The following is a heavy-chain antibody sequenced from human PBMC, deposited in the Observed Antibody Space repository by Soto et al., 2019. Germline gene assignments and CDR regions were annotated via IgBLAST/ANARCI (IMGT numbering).Heavy chain of an antibody. Sequence: EVHLVESGGGLVKHGGSLRLSCAASGFTFSTYTMNWVRQAPGKGLAWVSSITYNNDYIYYAASMKGRFTISRDNAKNSLYLQMNSLRAEDTAVYYCARGTVTGIDYWGQGTLVTVSS. V-gene: IGHV3-21*01. J-gene: IGHJ4*02. CDR1: GFTFSTYT. CDR3: ARGTVTGIDY. D-gene: IGHD4-17*01. CDR2: ITYNNDYI.